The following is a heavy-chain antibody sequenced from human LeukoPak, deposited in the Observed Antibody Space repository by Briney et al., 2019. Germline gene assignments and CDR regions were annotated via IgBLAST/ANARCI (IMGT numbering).Heavy chain of an antibody. CDR2: IYSGGST. CDR3: ARALPPTYYFDY. J-gene: IGHJ4*02. CDR1: GFAVSSNY. Sequence: GGSLRLSCAASGFAVSSNYMSWVRQAPGKGLEWVSVIYSGGSTYYADSVKGRFTISRDNSKNTLYLQMNSLRAEDTAVYYCARALPPTYYFDYWGQGTLVTVSS. V-gene: IGHV3-53*01.